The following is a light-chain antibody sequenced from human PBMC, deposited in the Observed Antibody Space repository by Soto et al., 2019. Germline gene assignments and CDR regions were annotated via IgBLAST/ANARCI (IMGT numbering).Light chain of an antibody. CDR3: SSYTANNTRL. CDR2: EVS. V-gene: IGLV2-14*01. CDR1: SSDVGGYNY. J-gene: IGLJ1*01. Sequence: QSALTQPASVSGSPGQAITISCTGTSSDVGGYNYVSWDQQRPGKAPQLIIYEVSYRPSGVSNRFSGSKSGNTASLTISGLQAEDEADYYCSSYTANNTRLFGTGTKLTVL.